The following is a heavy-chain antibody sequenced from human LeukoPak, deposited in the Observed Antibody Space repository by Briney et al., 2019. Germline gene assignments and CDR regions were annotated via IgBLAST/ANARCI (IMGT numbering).Heavy chain of an antibody. CDR2: ISGSGGST. CDR1: GFTFSSYA. CDR3: AKGGYCSGGSCYPYYFDY. V-gene: IGHV3-23*01. Sequence: GGSLRLSCAASGFTFSSYAMSWVRQAPGKGLEWVSAISGSGGSTYYADSVKGRFTISRDNSKNTLYLQMNSLRAEDTAVYYCAKGGYCSGGSCYPYYFDYWGQGTLVTVSS. J-gene: IGHJ4*02. D-gene: IGHD2-15*01.